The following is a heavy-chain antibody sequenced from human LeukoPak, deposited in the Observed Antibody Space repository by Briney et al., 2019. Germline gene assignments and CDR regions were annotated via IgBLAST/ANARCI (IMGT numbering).Heavy chain of an antibody. D-gene: IGHD2/OR15-2a*01. CDR3: ARGYCRSTTSCYFDY. J-gene: IGHJ4*02. CDR2: IRKKVNSYTT. V-gene: IGHV3-72*01. Sequence: GGSLRLSCAASGFTFSDHYMDGVRQAPGKGLEWVGRIRKKVNSYTTEYAATVKGRLTISRDDSKNSLYLQMNSLKTEDTAVYYCARGYCRSTTSCYFDYWGQGTLVTVSS. CDR1: GFTFSDHY.